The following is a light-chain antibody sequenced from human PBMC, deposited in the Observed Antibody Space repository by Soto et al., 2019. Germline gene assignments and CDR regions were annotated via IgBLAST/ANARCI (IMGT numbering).Light chain of an antibody. Sequence: DIPMTQSPSTLSASVGDRVTITCRASQSISNWMAWYQQKPGKAPKLLVYDASSLEGGVPSRFSGSGSGTEFTLTISSLQPDDFATYYCQQYNSYSRTFGQGTKVEIK. CDR1: QSISNW. J-gene: IGKJ1*01. V-gene: IGKV1-5*01. CDR2: DAS. CDR3: QQYNSYSRT.